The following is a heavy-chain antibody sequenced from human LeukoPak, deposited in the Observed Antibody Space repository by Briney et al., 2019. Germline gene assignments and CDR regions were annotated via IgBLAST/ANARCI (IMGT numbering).Heavy chain of an antibody. CDR2: ISDSGGNT. J-gene: IGHJ4*02. CDR3: AKRIQYSSSSAYFDY. D-gene: IGHD6-6*01. V-gene: IGHV3-23*01. Sequence: GGSLRLSCAASGFTFSNYGMNWVRQAPGKGLEWVSSISDSGGNTYYTDSVKGRFTISRDNSKNTLYPQTNSLRADDTAIYYCAKRIQYSSSSAYFDYWGQGTLVTVSS. CDR1: GFTFSNYG.